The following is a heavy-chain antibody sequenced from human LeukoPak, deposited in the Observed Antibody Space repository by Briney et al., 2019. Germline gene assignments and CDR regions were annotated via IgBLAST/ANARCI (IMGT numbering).Heavy chain of an antibody. CDR2: IYYSGST. CDR1: GGSISSGSYY. D-gene: IGHD3-3*01. CDR3: ARVGPSGYVDY. Sequence: SQTLSLTCTVSGGSISSGSYYWSWIRQHPGKGLEWIGYIYYSGSTYYDPSLKSRVTISVDTSKNQFSLKLSSVTAADTAVYYCARVGPSGYVDYWGQGTLVTVSS. V-gene: IGHV4-31*03. J-gene: IGHJ4*02.